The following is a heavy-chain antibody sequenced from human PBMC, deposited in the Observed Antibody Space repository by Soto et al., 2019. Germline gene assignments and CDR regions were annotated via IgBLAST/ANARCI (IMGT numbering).Heavy chain of an antibody. Sequence: GASVKVSCKASGYTFTNYGIHWVRQAPGQRLEWMGWINAGNGNTKYSRKFQGRVTITRDTSASTAYMELSSLRSEDTAVYYCARGLNVYYFDYWGQGTLVTVSS. D-gene: IGHD3-16*01. V-gene: IGHV1-3*01. CDR2: INAGNGNT. J-gene: IGHJ4*02. CDR3: ARGLNVYYFDY. CDR1: GYTFTNYG.